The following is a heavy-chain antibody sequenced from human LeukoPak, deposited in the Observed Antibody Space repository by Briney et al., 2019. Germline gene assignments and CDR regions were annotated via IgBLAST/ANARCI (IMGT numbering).Heavy chain of an antibody. V-gene: IGHV4-39*07. Sequence: SETLSLTCTVSGGSISSSSYYWGWIRQPPGKGLEWIGSIYYSGSTNYNPSLKSRVTISVDTSKNQFSLKLSSVTAADTAVYYSARSSPGSYYSHTYYYYYYMDVWGKGTTVTISS. J-gene: IGHJ6*03. D-gene: IGHD3-10*01. CDR2: IYYSGST. CDR1: GGSISSSSYY. CDR3: ARSSPGSYYSHTYYYYYYMDV.